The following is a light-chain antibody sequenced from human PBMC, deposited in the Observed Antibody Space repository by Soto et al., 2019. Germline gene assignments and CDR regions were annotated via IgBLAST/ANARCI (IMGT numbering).Light chain of an antibody. CDR3: CSYARSFTSVV. V-gene: IGLV2-11*01. CDR2: DVS. Sequence: QSVLTQPRSVSGSPGQSVTISCTATSTYFGTYNYVSWYQQHPGKAPKLILYDVSKRASGVPGRFSGSQSGDTASLIISGVQAEDEGDYYCCSYARSFTSVVFGGGTKLTVL. CDR1: STYFGTYNY. J-gene: IGLJ2*01.